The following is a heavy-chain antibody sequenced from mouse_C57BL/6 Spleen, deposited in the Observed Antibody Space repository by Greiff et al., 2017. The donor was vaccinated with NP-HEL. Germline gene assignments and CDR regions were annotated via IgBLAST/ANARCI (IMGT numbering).Heavy chain of an antibody. CDR3: ARDRTVVAPCAY. CDR2: ISDGGSYT. D-gene: IGHD1-1*01. Sequence: EVKLMESGGGLVKPGGSLKLSCAASGFTFSSYAMSWVRQTPEKRLEWVATISDGGSYTYYPDNVKGRFTLSRDNAKNNLYLQLSHLKSEDTAMYYCARDRTVVAPCAYWGQGTLVTVAA. V-gene: IGHV5-4*01. J-gene: IGHJ3*01. CDR1: GFTFSSYA.